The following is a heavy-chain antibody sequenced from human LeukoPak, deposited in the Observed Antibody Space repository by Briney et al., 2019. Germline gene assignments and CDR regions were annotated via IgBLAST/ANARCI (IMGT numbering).Heavy chain of an antibody. CDR1: GFTFRDFY. J-gene: IGHJ4*02. V-gene: IGHV3-11*01. CDR3: TRDPRLCDY. CDR2: IGPSGTIM. Sequence: GGSLRLSCAASGFTFRDFYMTWIRQAPGKGLEWVVYIGPSGTIMNYADSVKGRFTVSRDNAENSLYLHMNSLRAEDTAVYYCTRDPRLCDYWGQGTLVTVSS.